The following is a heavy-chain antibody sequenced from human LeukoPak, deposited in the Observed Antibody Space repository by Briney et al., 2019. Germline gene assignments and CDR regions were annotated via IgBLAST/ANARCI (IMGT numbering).Heavy chain of an antibody. CDR3: VSFYETY. J-gene: IGHJ4*02. CDR1: GNYW. D-gene: IGHD2-2*01. Sequence: GGSLRLSCAASGNYWMHLVRQAPGKGLVWVSHIKSDGSWTSYADSVKGRFTISKDNAKNTVYLQMNNLRAEDTAVYYCVSFYETYWGRGTLVTVSS. V-gene: IGHV3-74*01. CDR2: IKSDGSWT.